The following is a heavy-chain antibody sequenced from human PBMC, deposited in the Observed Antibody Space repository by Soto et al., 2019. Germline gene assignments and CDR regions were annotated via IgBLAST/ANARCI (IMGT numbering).Heavy chain of an antibody. J-gene: IGHJ6*02. Sequence: PGESLKISCKGSGYSFTSYWIGWVRQMPGKGLEWMGIIYPGDSDTRYSPSFQGQVTISADKSISTAYLQWSSLKASDTVMYYRARHCSGGNCFHWNGMDVWGQGTKVTVSS. V-gene: IGHV5-51*01. CDR3: ARHCSGGNCFHWNGMDV. D-gene: IGHD2-15*01. CDR2: IYPGDSDT. CDR1: GYSFTSYW.